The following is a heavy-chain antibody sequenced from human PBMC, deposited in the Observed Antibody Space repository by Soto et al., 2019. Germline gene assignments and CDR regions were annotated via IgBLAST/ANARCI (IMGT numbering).Heavy chain of an antibody. V-gene: IGHV3-7*01. Sequence: EPLVESGGGLVQPGGSLRLSCGASRLTFSGYWMSWVRQAPGKGLEWVANIKHHGSEEHYVDSVKGRFTISRDDAKNSVFLQMNSLRAEDTAVYHCVRDWDVWGKGTTVTVSS. CDR2: IKHHGSEE. CDR3: VRDWDV. CDR1: RLTFSGYW. J-gene: IGHJ6*04.